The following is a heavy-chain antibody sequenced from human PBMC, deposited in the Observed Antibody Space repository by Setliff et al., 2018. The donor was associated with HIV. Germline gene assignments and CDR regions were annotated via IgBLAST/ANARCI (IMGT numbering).Heavy chain of an antibody. V-gene: IGHV4-34*01. D-gene: IGHD2-2*01. CDR3: ARGSDCDTTTCGDYYYMDV. J-gene: IGHJ6*03. CDR2: INYSGGT. CDR1: GGSFSGYS. Sequence: PSETLSLTCAVYGGSFSGYSWNWIRQPPGKGLEWIGEINYSGGTNYNPSLKSRVTISVDTSKNQLSLRLTSVTAADTAVYYCARGSDCDTTTCGDYYYMDVGGIGTTVTV.